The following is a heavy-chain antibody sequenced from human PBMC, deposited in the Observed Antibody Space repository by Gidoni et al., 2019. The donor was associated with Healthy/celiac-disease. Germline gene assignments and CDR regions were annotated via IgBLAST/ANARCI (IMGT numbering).Heavy chain of an antibody. V-gene: IGHV3-23*01. CDR1: GFTFSSYA. CDR3: AKETGAEGKWDWFDP. J-gene: IGHJ5*02. CDR2: ISGGGGST. D-gene: IGHD1-26*01. Sequence: GSLRLSCAAPGFTFSSYAMSLVRQAPGKGLEWVSTISGGGGSTYYADSVKGRFTISRDNSKNTLYLQMNSLRAEDTAVYYCAKETGAEGKWDWFDPWGQGTLVTVSS.